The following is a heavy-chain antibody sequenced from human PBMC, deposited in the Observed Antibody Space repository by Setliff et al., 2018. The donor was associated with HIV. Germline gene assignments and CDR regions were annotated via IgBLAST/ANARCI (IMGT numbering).Heavy chain of an antibody. Sequence: ASVKVSCKASGYTFTGYYMHRVRQAPGQGLEWMGWINPHSGDTNYAQKFQDRVTMTRDTSVNIAYMQLSRLRSDDTAVYYCARAPTLFGVEYYYYFGMDVWGQGTTVTV. CDR3: ARAPTLFGVEYYYYFGMDV. CDR1: GYTFTGYY. CDR2: INPHSGDT. J-gene: IGHJ6*02. V-gene: IGHV1-2*02. D-gene: IGHD3-3*01.